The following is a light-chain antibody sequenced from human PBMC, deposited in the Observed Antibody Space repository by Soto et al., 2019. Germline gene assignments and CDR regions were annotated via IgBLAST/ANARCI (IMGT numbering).Light chain of an antibody. J-gene: IGLJ2*01. CDR1: NIGSKS. Sequence: SYELTQPPSVSVAPGKTARITCGGNNIGSKSVHWYQQKPGQAPVLVIYYDSDRPSGIPERFSGSNSGNTVTLTISRVEAGDEADYYCQVWDSSSDPHVVFGGGTKLTVL. CDR3: QVWDSSSDPHVV. CDR2: YDS. V-gene: IGLV3-21*04.